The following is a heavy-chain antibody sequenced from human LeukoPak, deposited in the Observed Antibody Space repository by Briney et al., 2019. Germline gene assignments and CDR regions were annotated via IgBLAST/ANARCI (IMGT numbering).Heavy chain of an antibody. V-gene: IGHV3-48*03. Sequence: PGGSLRLSCAASGFTFSSYEMNWVRQAPGKGLEWASYISSSGSTIYYADSVKGRFTITRDNAKNSLYLQMNSLRAGDTAVYYCAREGGRGSFFDYWGQGTLVTVSS. CDR2: ISSSGSTI. CDR1: GFTFSSYE. CDR3: AREGGRGSFFDY. J-gene: IGHJ4*02. D-gene: IGHD1-26*01.